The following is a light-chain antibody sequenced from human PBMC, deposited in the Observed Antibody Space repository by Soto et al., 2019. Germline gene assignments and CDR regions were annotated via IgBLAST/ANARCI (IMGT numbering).Light chain of an antibody. CDR3: QQYISFPHP. Sequence: DIQLTQSPSTLSASVGDRVTITCRASQNIISWLAWYQQKPGKAPKLLTYTASSLESGVPSRFSGSGSGTEFTRTINSLQPDDFATYYCQQYISFPHPFGQGTRLEIK. V-gene: IGKV1-5*03. CDR2: TAS. CDR1: QNIISW. J-gene: IGKJ2*01.